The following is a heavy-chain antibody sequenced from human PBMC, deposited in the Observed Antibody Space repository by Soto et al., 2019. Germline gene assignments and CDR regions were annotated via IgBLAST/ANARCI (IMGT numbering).Heavy chain of an antibody. D-gene: IGHD3-10*01. V-gene: IGHV5-51*01. CDR3: AGAPMVRGVIITAFDY. Sequence: PGESLKISCKGSGYSFTSYWIGWVRQMPGKGLEWMGFIYPGDSDTRYSPSFQGQVTISADKSISTAYLQWSSLKASDTAMYYCAGAPMVRGVIITAFDYWGQGTLVTVSS. CDR1: GYSFTSYW. CDR2: IYPGDSDT. J-gene: IGHJ4*02.